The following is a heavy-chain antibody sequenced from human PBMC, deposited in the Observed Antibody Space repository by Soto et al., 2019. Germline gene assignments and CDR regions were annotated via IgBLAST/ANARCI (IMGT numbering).Heavy chain of an antibody. CDR3: AESMGGAGTYVS. V-gene: IGHV1-18*01. CDR2: ISSYNGIT. CDR1: GYIFTSYG. D-gene: IGHD3-10*01. J-gene: IGHJ4*02. Sequence: QVQLVQSGAEVKKPGASVKVSCKASGYIFTSYGISWVRQAPGDGLEWVGWISSYNGITNYAQKVQGRVTMTTDRSTSTAYRELRSLRSDDTTVYYCAESMGGAGTYVSWGQGTLVTVSS.